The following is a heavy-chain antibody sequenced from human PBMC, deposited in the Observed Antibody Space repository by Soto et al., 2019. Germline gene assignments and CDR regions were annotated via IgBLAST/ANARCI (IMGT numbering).Heavy chain of an antibody. V-gene: IGHV3-11*01. CDR1: GFTFSDYY. D-gene: IGHD5-18*01. Sequence: QVQLVESGGGLVKPGGSLRLSCAASGFTFSDYYMSWIRQAPGKGLEWGSYISSSGSTIYYADSVKGRFTISRDNAKNSLYLQMNSLRAEDLAVYYCARAMSRRHVDTAMVSGRDWGQGTLVTVSS. CDR2: ISSSGSTI. CDR3: ARAMSRRHVDTAMVSGRD. J-gene: IGHJ4*02.